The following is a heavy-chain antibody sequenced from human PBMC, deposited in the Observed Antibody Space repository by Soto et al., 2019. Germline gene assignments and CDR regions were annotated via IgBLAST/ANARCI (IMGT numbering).Heavy chain of an antibody. CDR1: GGSISSYY. Sequence: QVQLQESGPGLVKPSETLSLTCTVSGGSISSYYWSWIRQPPGKGLEWIGYIYYSGSTNYNPSLKSRVTISVDTSKNQFSLKLSSVTAADTAVYYCARHDSSGYYLWGQGTLVTVSS. D-gene: IGHD3-22*01. V-gene: IGHV4-59*08. CDR2: IYYSGST. J-gene: IGHJ5*02. CDR3: ARHDSSGYYL.